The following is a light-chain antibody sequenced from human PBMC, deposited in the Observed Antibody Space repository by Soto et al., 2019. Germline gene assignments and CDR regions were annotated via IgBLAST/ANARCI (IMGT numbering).Light chain of an antibody. CDR3: SSYTSSSTPYV. J-gene: IGLJ1*01. CDR1: ISDVGGYNY. Sequence: QSALTQPASVSGSPGQSITISCTGTISDVGGYNYVSWYQQHPGKAPKLMVYDVSNRPSGVSNRLSGSKSGNTASLTISGLQAEDEADYYCSSYTSSSTPYVFGTGTKLTVL. CDR2: DVS. V-gene: IGLV2-14*01.